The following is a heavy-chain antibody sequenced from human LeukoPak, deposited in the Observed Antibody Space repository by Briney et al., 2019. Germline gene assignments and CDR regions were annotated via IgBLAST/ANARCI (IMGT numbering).Heavy chain of an antibody. CDR1: GFTFSSYA. J-gene: IGHJ2*01. V-gene: IGHV3-23*01. D-gene: IGHD3-22*01. Sequence: GGSLRLSCAASGFTFSSYAMSWVRQAPGKGLEWVSPISGSGGSTYYADSVKGRFTISRDNPKNTLYLQMNGLRAEDTAVYYCAKSSDSSCYYSWYFDLWGRGTLVTVSS. CDR3: AKSSDSSCYYSWYFDL. CDR2: ISGSGGST.